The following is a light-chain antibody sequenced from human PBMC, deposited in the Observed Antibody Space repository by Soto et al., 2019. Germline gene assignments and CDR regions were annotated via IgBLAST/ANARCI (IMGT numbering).Light chain of an antibody. CDR3: QQYNNWPPWT. CDR1: QSVSSN. V-gene: IGKV3-15*01. Sequence: EIVMTQSPATLSVSPGGRATLSCRASQSVSSNLAWYQQKPGQAPRLLIYGASTRATGIPARFGGSGSGTEFTLTISSLQSEDFAVYYCQQYNNWPPWTFGQGTKVDIK. J-gene: IGKJ1*01. CDR2: GAS.